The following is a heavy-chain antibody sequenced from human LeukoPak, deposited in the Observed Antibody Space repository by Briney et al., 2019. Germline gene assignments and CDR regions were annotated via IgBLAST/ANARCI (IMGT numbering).Heavy chain of an antibody. D-gene: IGHD6-19*01. CDR2: ISSNGGST. J-gene: IGHJ4*02. CDR1: GFTFSSYA. V-gene: IGHV3-64D*09. Sequence: GGSLRLSCAASGFTFSSYAMHWVRQAPGKGLEYVSAISSNGGSTYYADSVKGRFTISRDNSKNTLYLQMSSLRAEDTAVYYCVKDPIPYSSGWPTFDYWGQGTLVTVSS. CDR3: VKDPIPYSSGWPTFDY.